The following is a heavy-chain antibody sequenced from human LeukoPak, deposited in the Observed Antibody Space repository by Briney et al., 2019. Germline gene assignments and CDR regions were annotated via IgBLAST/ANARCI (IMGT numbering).Heavy chain of an antibody. J-gene: IGHJ3*02. Sequence: SETLSLTCAVSGGSISSGGYYWSWIRQHPGKGLEWIGYIYYSGSTYYNPSLKSRVTISLDTSKNQFSLKLSSVTAADTALYFCARDRLSVGAFDIWGLGTMVTVSS. CDR3: ARDRLSVGAFDI. V-gene: IGHV4-31*11. CDR2: IYYSGST. CDR1: GGSISSGGYY. D-gene: IGHD1-26*01.